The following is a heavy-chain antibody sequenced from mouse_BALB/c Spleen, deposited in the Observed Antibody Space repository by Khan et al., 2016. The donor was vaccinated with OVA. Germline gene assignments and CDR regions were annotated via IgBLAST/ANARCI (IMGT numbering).Heavy chain of an antibody. J-gene: IGHJ3*01. CDR2: ISSGGDYT. Sequence: EVELVESGGGLVKPGGPLKLSCTTSGFTFSSYAMSWVRQTPEKRLEWVATISSGGDYTYSPDSVKGRFTISRDNAKSTLYIQMSSLRSEDTAMYYCSRHNYGPFAYWGQGTLVTVSA. CDR1: GFTFSSYA. V-gene: IGHV5-9-3*01. D-gene: IGHD1-1*01. CDR3: SRHNYGPFAY.